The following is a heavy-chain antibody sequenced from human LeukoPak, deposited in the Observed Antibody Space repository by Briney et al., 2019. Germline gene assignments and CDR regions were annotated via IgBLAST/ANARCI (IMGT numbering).Heavy chain of an antibody. D-gene: IGHD6-6*01. Sequence: SETLSLTCTVSGGSICSSSYYWGWIRQPPGKGLEWIGSIYYSGGTYYNPSLKSRVTISVDTSKNQFSLKLSSVTAADTAVYYCARRLSTYSSSPYFDYWGQGTLVTVSS. CDR3: ARRLSTYSSSPYFDY. V-gene: IGHV4-39*01. J-gene: IGHJ4*02. CDR1: GGSICSSSYY. CDR2: IYYSGGT.